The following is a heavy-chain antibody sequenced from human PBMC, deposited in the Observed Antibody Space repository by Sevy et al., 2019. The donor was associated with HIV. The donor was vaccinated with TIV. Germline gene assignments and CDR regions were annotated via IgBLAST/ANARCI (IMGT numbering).Heavy chain of an antibody. CDR3: AGPEYSGSYLTGFDY. CDR2: IYYTGST. V-gene: IGHV4-39*01. D-gene: IGHD1-26*01. CDR1: GDSISSSAYY. J-gene: IGHJ4*02. Sequence: SETLSLTCTVSGDSISSSAYYWGWIRQPPGKGLEWIGSIYYTGSTYYNPSLKSRITISVDTSKNQFSLKLNSVTAADTAVYYCAGPEYSGSYLTGFDYWGQGALVTVSS.